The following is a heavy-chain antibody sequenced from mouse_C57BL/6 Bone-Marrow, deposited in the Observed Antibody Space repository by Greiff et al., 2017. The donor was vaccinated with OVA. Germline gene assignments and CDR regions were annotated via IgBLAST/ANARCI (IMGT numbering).Heavy chain of an antibody. CDR3: ARPAMIKAWFAY. J-gene: IGHJ3*01. D-gene: IGHD2-4*01. CDR1: GYTFPDHT. CDR2: LYPRDGRT. V-gene: IGHV1-78*01. Sequence: QVQLQQSDAELVKPGASVKISCKVSGYTFPDHTIHWMKQRPEQGLEWIGYLYPRDGRTKYNEKFKGKAPLTADKSSSPAYMQLNSLTSEDSAVYFCARPAMIKAWFAYWGQGTLVTVSA.